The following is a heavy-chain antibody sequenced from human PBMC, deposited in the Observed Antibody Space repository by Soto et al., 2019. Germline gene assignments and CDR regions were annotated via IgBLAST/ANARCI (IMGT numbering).Heavy chain of an antibody. CDR2: ISSSGSTI. J-gene: IGHJ4*02. CDR1: GFTFRAYY. CDR3: AREGVLLLEIDY. D-gene: IGHD1-20*01. Sequence: GGSLRLSCAPSGFTFRAYYMSWTRQAPGKGMEWVSYISSSGSTIYYADSVKGRFNISRDNAKNSLYLQMNSLRAEDTAVYYCAREGVLLLEIDYWGQGTLVTVSS. V-gene: IGHV3-11*01.